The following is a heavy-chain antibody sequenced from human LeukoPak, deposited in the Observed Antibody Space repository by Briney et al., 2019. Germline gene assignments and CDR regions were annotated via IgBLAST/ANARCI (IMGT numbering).Heavy chain of an antibody. CDR2: ISGDGDST. CDR1: GFTFVNYV. CDR3: AKGAQVARGYFDY. Sequence: GGSLRLSCAASGFTFVNYVVNWVRQAPGKGLEWVSGISGDGDSTYYADSVKGRFTISRDNSKNTLYLQMNSLRAEDPAVYYCAKGAQVARGYFDYWGQGTLVTVSS. D-gene: IGHD3-10*01. J-gene: IGHJ4*02. V-gene: IGHV3-23*01.